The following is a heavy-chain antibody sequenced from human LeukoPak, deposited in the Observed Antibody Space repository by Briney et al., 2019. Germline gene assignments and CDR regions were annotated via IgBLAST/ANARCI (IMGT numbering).Heavy chain of an antibody. D-gene: IGHD6-13*01. CDR1: GGTFSSYA. V-gene: IGHV1-69*05. Sequence: GASVKVSCKASGGTFSSYAISWVRQAPGQGLEWMGGIIPIFGTANYAQKFQGRVTVTTDESTSTAYMELSSLRSEDTAVYYCARKEYSSRSVWFDPWGQGTLVTVSS. CDR3: ARKEYSSRSVWFDP. CDR2: IIPIFGTA. J-gene: IGHJ5*02.